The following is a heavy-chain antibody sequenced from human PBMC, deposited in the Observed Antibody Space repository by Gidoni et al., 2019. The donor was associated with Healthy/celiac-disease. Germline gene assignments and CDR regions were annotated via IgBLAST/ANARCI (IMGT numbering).Heavy chain of an antibody. J-gene: IGHJ4*02. D-gene: IGHD6-13*01. CDR1: GGSISRSSYS. V-gene: IGHV4-39*01. CDR3: ARHWVDQLLPRFIAAAGRGFDY. Sequence: QLQLQESGPGLVKPSETLSPTCTVSGGSISRSSYSWGWIRQPPGKGLELIGSIYYSESPYYNPSLKSRVTISVDTSKNQFSLKLSSVTAADTAVYYCARHWVDQLLPRFIAAAGRGFDYWGQGTLVTVSS. CDR2: IYYSESP.